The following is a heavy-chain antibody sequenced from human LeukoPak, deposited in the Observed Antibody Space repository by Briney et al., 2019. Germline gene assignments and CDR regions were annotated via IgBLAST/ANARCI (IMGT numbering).Heavy chain of an antibody. CDR1: GYTLTSCN. CDR2: INPRGGST. J-gene: IGHJ4*02. V-gene: IGHV1-46*01. CDR3: ARDSTMTTGGSAYYFDN. D-gene: IGHD4-17*01. Sequence: GASVKVSCKASGYTLTSCNTHWVRQAPGQGLEWMGIINPRGGSTSYAKKFQGRVTMTRDTSTNTIYMELSSLRSEDTAVYYCARDSTMTTGGSAYYFDNWGQGTLVTVSS.